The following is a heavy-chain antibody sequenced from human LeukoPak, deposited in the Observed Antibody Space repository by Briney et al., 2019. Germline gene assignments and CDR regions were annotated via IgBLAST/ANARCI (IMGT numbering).Heavy chain of an antibody. CDR1: GFTFSSYS. CDR2: ISSSSSYI. D-gene: IGHD3-22*01. V-gene: IGHV3-21*01. J-gene: IGHJ4*02. Sequence: GGSLRLXCAASGFTFSSYSMNWVRQAPGKGLESVSSISSSSSYIYYADSVKGRFTISRDNAKNSLYLQMNSLRAEDTAAYYCARGGTMIVVVYFDYWGQGTLVTVSS. CDR3: ARGGTMIVVVYFDY.